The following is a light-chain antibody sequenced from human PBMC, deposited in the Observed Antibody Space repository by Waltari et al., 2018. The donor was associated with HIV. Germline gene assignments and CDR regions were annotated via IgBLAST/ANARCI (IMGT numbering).Light chain of an antibody. J-gene: IGLJ3*02. CDR1: RLRSYY. CDR2: GKN. V-gene: IGLV3-19*01. CDR3: NSRDSSGNPWV. Sequence: SSELTQDPAVSVALGQTVRITCQGDRLRSYYASWYQQKPGQAPVLVIYGKNNRPSGIPDRFSGSSSGNTASLTITGAQAEDEADYYCNSRDSSGNPWVFGGGTKLTVL.